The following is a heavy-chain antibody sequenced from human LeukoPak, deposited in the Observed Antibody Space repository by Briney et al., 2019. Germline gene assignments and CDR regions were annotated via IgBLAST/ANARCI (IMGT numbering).Heavy chain of an antibody. D-gene: IGHD3-10*01. CDR2: INYSGTT. Sequence: SETLSLTCTVSGGSISSFYWSWIRQPPGKGLEWIGYINYSGTTNYSPSLKSRATISVDTSKNQFSLKLSSVTAADTAMYYCARAQKGGTTYGWFDNWGQGTLVTVSS. CDR3: ARAQKGGTTYGWFDN. J-gene: IGHJ4*02. CDR1: GGSISSFY. V-gene: IGHV4-59*01.